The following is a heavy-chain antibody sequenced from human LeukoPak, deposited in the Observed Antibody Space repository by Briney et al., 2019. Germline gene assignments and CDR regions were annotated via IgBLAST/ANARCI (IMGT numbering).Heavy chain of an antibody. CDR1: GFTFSSHG. CDR2: IWYDGSNK. V-gene: IGHV3-30*02. D-gene: IGHD2-2*01. J-gene: IGHJ4*02. Sequence: GGSLRLSCAASGFTFSSHGMHWVRQAPGKGLEWVAVIWYDGSNKYYADSVKGRFTISRDNSKNTLYLQMSSLRAEDTAVYYCVKDRIVVVPAASFDYWGQGTLVTVSS. CDR3: VKDRIVVVPAASFDY.